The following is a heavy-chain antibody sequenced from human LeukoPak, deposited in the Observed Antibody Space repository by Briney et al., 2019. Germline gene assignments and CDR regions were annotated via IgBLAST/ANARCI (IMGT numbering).Heavy chain of an antibody. CDR3: ARSRGRLAQLDY. CDR1: GYTFTSYD. V-gene: IGHV1-8*01. J-gene: IGHJ4*02. D-gene: IGHD6-25*01. CDR2: MNPNSGNT. Sequence: GASVKVSCKASGYTFTSYDINWVRQATGQGLEWMGWMNPNSGNTGYAQKFQGRVTMTRNTSISTAYMELSSLRSEDTAVYYCARSRGRLAQLDYWGQGTLVTVSS.